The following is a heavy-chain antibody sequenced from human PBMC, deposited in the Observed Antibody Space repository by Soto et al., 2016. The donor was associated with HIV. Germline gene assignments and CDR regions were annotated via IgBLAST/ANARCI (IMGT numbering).Heavy chain of an antibody. CDR3: ARYQTYDRALDV. Sequence: QVRLQESGPELVKPSQTLSLTCSVSGGSITSGSYYWSWIRQRPGTGLEWIGHIYYSGRSTYNPSLESRITILIDTSKTQFSLNLKSVTAADTAVYYCARYQTYDRALDVWGQGTTVTVSS. CDR2: IYYSGRS. J-gene: IGHJ6*02. D-gene: IGHD2-2*01. CDR1: GGSITSGSYY. V-gene: IGHV4-31*03.